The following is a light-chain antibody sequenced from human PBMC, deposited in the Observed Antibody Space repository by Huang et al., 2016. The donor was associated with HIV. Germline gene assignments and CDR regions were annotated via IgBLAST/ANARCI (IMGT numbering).Light chain of an antibody. CDR3: QQLNNYPYT. J-gene: IGKJ2*01. V-gene: IGKV1-9*01. CDR2: VAS. CDR1: QGIGTS. Sequence: IQLTQSPSSLSASVGDRVTITCRASQGIGTSLAWYQQKPGKAPKLLIYVASTLQSGVSSRFSGSGSGTDFTLTISSLQPEDVATYYCQQLNNYPYTFGQGTNLEIK.